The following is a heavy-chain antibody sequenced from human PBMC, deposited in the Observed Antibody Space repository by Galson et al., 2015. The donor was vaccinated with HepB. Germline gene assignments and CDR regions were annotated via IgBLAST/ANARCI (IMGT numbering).Heavy chain of an antibody. D-gene: IGHD4-17*01. Sequence: SLRLSCAASGFPFSSYSMNWVRQAPGKGLEWVSYISDIYNTIYYADSVKGRFTISRDNAKNSLYLQMDSLRAEDTAVYYCAREGRYGDYWRVKNGYYYGMDVWGPGTTVTVSS. J-gene: IGHJ6*02. CDR2: ISDIYNTI. CDR3: AREGRYGDYWRVKNGYYYGMDV. CDR1: GFPFSSYS. V-gene: IGHV3-48*01.